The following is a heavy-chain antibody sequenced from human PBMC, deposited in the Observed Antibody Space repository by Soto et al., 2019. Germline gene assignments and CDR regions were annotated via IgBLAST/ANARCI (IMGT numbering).Heavy chain of an antibody. CDR1: GGTFRNYA. Sequence: QVQLMQSGAEVKKPGSSVKVSCKASGGTFRNYAISWVRQAPGQGLEWMGGTIPIFGTANYAQKFQGRVTITADESTSTAYMELSILRSEDTAVYYCARPTQIKQYCSGDCYSAPLDYWGQGTLVTVSS. J-gene: IGHJ4*02. CDR2: TIPIFGTA. D-gene: IGHD2-21*02. CDR3: ARPTQIKQYCSGDCYSAPLDY. V-gene: IGHV1-69*12.